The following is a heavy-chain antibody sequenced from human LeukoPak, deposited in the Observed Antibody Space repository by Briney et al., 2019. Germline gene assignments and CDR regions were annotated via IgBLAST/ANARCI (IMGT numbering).Heavy chain of an antibody. CDR3: AREEYTSGKSLDY. V-gene: IGHV3-21*01. J-gene: IGHJ4*02. CDR1: GFTFSSYS. Sequence: GGSLRLSCAASGFTFSSYSMNWVRQAPGKGLEWVSPISSSSSYIYYADSVKGRFTISRDNAKNSLYLQMTSLRAEDTAVYYCAREEYTSGKSLDYWGQGTLVTVSS. D-gene: IGHD3-10*01. CDR2: ISSSSSYI.